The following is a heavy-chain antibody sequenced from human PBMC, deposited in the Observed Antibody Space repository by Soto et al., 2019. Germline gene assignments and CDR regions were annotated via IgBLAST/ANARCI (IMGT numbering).Heavy chain of an antibody. CDR2: ISYDGSNK. CDR3: AKVDQPTMASYYYYYYYMDV. V-gene: IGHV3-30*18. J-gene: IGHJ6*03. Sequence: QVQLVESGGGVVQPGRSLRLSCAASGFTFSSYGMHWVRQAPGKGLESVAVISYDGSNKYYADSVKVRFTISRDNSKNTLYLQMNSLRAEDTAVYYCAKVDQPTMASYYYYYYYMDVWGKGTTVTVSS. D-gene: IGHD3-10*01. CDR1: GFTFSSYG.